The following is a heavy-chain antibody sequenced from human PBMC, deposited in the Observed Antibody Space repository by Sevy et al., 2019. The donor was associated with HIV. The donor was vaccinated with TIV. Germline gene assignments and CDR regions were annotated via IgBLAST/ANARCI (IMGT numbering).Heavy chain of an antibody. D-gene: IGHD1-1*01. J-gene: IGHJ6*02. CDR2: ISWNSGSI. CDR1: GFTFDDYA. CDR3: AKPSMERHYYYYGMDV. V-gene: IGHV3-9*01. Sequence: GGSLRLSCAASGFTFDDYAMHWVRQAPGKGLEWVSGISWNSGSIGYADSVKGRFTISRDNAKNSLYLQMNSLRAEDTALYYCAKPSMERHYYYYGMDVWGQGTTVTVSS.